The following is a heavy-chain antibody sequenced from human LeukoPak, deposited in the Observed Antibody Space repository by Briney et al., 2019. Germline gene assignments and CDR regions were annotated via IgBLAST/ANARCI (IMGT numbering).Heavy chain of an antibody. CDR1: GYTFTSYD. V-gene: IGHV1-8*01. J-gene: IGHJ6*02. CDR3: ARNKASSSWYGYIIYYYYGMDV. CDR2: MNPNSGNT. Sequence: ASVKVSCKASGYTFTSYDINWVRQATGQGLEWMGWMNPNSGNTGYAQKFQGRVTMTRNTSISTAYMELSSLRSEDTAVYCCARNKASSSWYGYIIYYYYGMDVWGQGTTVTVSS. D-gene: IGHD6-13*01.